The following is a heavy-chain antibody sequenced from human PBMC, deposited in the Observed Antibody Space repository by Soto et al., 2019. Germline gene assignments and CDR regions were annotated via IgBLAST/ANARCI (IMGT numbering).Heavy chain of an antibody. J-gene: IGHJ4*02. Sequence: SETLSLTCTVSGGSISSGGYSWSWFRQPPGKGLEWIGDIYHSGSTYYNPSLKSRVTISVDTSKNQFSLKLTSVTAADTAVYYCARDKITGLFDYWGQGTLVTVPQ. D-gene: IGHD2-8*02. CDR3: ARDKITGLFDY. CDR1: GGSISSGGYS. V-gene: IGHV4-30-2*01. CDR2: IYHSGST.